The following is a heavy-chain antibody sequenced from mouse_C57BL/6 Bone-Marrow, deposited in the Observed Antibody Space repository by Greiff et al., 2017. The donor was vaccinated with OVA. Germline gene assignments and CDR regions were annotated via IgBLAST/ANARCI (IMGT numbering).Heavy chain of an antibody. D-gene: IGHD4-1*01. V-gene: IGHV1-76*01. Sequence: VQLQQSGAELVRPGASVKLSCKASGYTFTDYYINWVKQRPGQGLEWIARIYPGSGNTYYNEKFKGKATLTAEKSSSTAYMQLSSLTSEDSAVYFCAREGTGTRFAYWGQGTLVTVSA. CDR3: AREGTGTRFAY. CDR2: IYPGSGNT. CDR1: GYTFTDYY. J-gene: IGHJ3*01.